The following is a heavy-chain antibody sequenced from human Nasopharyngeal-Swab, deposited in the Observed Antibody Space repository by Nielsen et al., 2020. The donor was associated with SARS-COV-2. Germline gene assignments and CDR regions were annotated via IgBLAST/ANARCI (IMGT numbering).Heavy chain of an antibody. Sequence: ASVKVSCKASRYTLTSYYMHWLRQAPGRGLEWMGIINPSGGGTNYAQTFQGRVTMTSDTSTSTVYMDLSSLRSEDTAVYYCARGPINSRFFESYGMDVWGQGTTVTVSS. CDR3: ARGPINSRFFESYGMDV. CDR2: INPSGGGT. V-gene: IGHV1-46*01. J-gene: IGHJ6*02. CDR1: RYTLTSYY. D-gene: IGHD3-3*01.